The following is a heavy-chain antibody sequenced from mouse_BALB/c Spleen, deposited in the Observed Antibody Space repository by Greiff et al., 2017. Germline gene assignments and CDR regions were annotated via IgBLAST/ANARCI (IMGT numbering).Heavy chain of an antibody. V-gene: IGHV1-80*01. CDR1: GYAFSSYW. Sequence: VQLQESGAELVRPGSSVKISCKASGYAFSSYWMNWVKQRPGQGLEWIGQIYPGDGDTNYNGKFKGKATLTADKSSSTAYMQLSSLTSEDSAVYFCARGGYGNYAGAMDYWGQGTSVTVSS. CDR2: IYPGDGDT. D-gene: IGHD2-1*01. J-gene: IGHJ4*01. CDR3: ARGGYGNYAGAMDY.